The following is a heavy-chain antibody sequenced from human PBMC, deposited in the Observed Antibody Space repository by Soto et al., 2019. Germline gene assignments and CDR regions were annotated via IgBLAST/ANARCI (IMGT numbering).Heavy chain of an antibody. CDR1: GGTFSSYT. CDR2: IIPILGIA. CDR3: ARAATYTNYYYYFGMDV. Sequence: QVQLVQSGAEVKKPGSSVKVSCKASGGTFSSYTISWVRQAPGQGLEWMGRIIPILGIANYAQKFQGRVTIKADHSTSTAYMELSSLRSEDTAVYYCARAATYTNYYYYFGMDVWGQGTTVTVSS. V-gene: IGHV1-69*02. J-gene: IGHJ6*02. D-gene: IGHD6-25*01.